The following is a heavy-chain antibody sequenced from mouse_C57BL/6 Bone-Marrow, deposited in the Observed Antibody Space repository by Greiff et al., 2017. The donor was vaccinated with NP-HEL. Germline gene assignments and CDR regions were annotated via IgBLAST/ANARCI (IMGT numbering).Heavy chain of an antibody. D-gene: IGHD1-1*01. CDR1: GYTFTSYW. V-gene: IGHV1-64*01. CDR3: AREVIITTVVATGYFDV. CDR2: LHPNSGST. J-gene: IGHJ1*03. Sequence: VQLQQPGAELVKPGASVKLSCKASGYTFTSYWMHWVKQRPGQGLEWIGMLHPNSGSTKYNEKFKSTATLPADKSSSTANIQLTSLTSEDSSVYYCAREVIITTVVATGYFDVWGTGTTVTVSS.